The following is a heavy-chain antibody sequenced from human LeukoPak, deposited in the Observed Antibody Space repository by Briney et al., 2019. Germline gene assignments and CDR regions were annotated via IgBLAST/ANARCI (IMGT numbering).Heavy chain of an antibody. Sequence: GGSLRLSCAASGFIFSSYDMHWVRRATGKGLEWVSAIGTAGDTYYPGSVKGRFTISRENAKNSLYLQMNSLRAGDTAVYYCARGQWIAAAGSFFGPKNGMDVWGQGTTVTVSS. J-gene: IGHJ6*02. V-gene: IGHV3-13*01. D-gene: IGHD6-13*01. CDR1: GFIFSSYD. CDR3: ARGQWIAAAGSFFGPKNGMDV. CDR2: IGTAGDT.